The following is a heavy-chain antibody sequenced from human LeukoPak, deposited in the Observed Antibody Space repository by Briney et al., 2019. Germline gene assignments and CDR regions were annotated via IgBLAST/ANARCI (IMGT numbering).Heavy chain of an antibody. CDR2: IIPIFGTA. Sequence: GASVKVSCKASGGTFSSYAISWVRQAPGQGLEWMGGIIPIFGTANYAQKFQGRVTITADESTSTAYMELSSLRSEDTAVYYCASERRDGYNPGLAFDIWGQGTMVTVSS. CDR3: ASERRDGYNPGLAFDI. J-gene: IGHJ3*02. D-gene: IGHD5-24*01. V-gene: IGHV1-69*13. CDR1: GGTFSSYA.